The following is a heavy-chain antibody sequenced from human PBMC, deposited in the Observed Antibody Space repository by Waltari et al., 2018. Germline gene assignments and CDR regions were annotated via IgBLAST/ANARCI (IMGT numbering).Heavy chain of an antibody. D-gene: IGHD4-17*01. CDR1: GFTFKDHW. Sequence: EVQLVESGGGLVQPGGSLSLSCGASGFTFKDHWLSWVRQAPGRGLEWVATIDQEENEKYYVDSVKGRFTISRDNTKNSLYLQMNSLRAEDSAVYYCARASYGPREWGQGTMVTVSS. V-gene: IGHV3-7*01. CDR2: IDQEENEK. CDR3: ARASYGPRE. J-gene: IGHJ3*01.